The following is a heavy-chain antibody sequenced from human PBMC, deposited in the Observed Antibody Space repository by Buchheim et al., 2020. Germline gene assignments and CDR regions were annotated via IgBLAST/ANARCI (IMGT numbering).Heavy chain of an antibody. Sequence: EVQLVESGGGLVQPGGSLRLSCAASGFTFSIYWMHWVRQAPGKGLVWVSRLGIDGSDPDYADSVRGRFTISRDNAKSTLFLQMNGLRDEDTAVYDCVRGTSPGGNTGVADYWGQGTL. D-gene: IGHD3-16*01. V-gene: IGHV3-74*01. J-gene: IGHJ4*02. CDR2: LGIDGSDP. CDR1: GFTFSIYW. CDR3: VRGTSPGGNTGVADY.